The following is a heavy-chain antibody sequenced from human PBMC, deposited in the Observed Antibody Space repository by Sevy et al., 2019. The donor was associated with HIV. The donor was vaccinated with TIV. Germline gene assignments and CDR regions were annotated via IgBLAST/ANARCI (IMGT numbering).Heavy chain of an antibody. CDR1: GGTFSSYA. CDR2: IIPIFGTA. V-gene: IGHV1-69*13. CDR3: MTDFGGYCSSTSCYGFDY. Sequence: ASVKVSCKASGGTFSSYAISWVRQAPGQGLEWMGGIIPIFGTANYAQKFQGRVTITADESTSTAYMELSSLRSEDTAVYYCMTDFGGYCSSTSCYGFDYWGQGTLVTVSS. J-gene: IGHJ4*02. D-gene: IGHD2-2*01.